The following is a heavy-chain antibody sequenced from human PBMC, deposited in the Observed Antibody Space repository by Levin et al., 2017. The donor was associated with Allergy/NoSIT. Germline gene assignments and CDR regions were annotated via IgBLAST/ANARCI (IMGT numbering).Heavy chain of an antibody. D-gene: IGHD5/OR15-5a*01. CDR3: ARFMSSTNTFDY. CDR1: GFTFSSYW. CDR2: IKQLGSEK. J-gene: IGHJ4*02. Sequence: PGGSLRLSRAASGFTFSSYWMSWVRQAPGKGLEWVASIKQLGSEKYYVDSVKGRFTISRDNAKNSLYLQMSSLRVEDTAVYYCARFMSSTNTFDYWGQGTLVTVSS. V-gene: IGHV3-7*01.